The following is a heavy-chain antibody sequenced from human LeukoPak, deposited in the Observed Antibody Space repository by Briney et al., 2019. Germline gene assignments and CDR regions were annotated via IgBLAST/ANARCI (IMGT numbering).Heavy chain of an antibody. CDR1: GGSFSGYY. Sequence: SETLSLTCAVYGGSFSGYYWSWIRQPPGKGLEWIGEINHSGSTNYNPSLKSRVTISVDTSKNQFSLKLSSVTAADTAVYYCARLPGFDPWGQGTLVTVSS. V-gene: IGHV4-34*01. CDR2: INHSGST. J-gene: IGHJ5*02. CDR3: ARLPGFDP.